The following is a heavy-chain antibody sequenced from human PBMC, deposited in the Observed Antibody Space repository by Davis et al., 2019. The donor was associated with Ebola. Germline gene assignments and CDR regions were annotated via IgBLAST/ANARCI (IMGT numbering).Heavy chain of an antibody. V-gene: IGHV3-33*01. CDR2: IWYDGSNK. CDR1: GFTFSSYG. J-gene: IGHJ4*02. CDR3: ARGYYGDYLSLFDY. Sequence: PGGSLRLSCAASGFTFSSYGMHWVRQAPGKGLEWVAVIWYDGSNKFYADSVKGRFTISRDNSKNTLYLQMNSLRAEDTAVYYCARGYYGDYLSLFDYWGQGTLVTVSS. D-gene: IGHD4-17*01.